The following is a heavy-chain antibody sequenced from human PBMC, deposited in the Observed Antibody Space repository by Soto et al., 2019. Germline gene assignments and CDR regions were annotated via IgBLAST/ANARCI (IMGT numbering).Heavy chain of an antibody. Sequence: PGGPQSLSWGASECTSGSSAMSWVRPAPGKGLEWVSAISDSGGSTYYADSVKGRFTISRDNSKNTLYLQMNSLRAEDTAVYYCAKDLDPGYSYGKDYWGQATLVTVSS. CDR2: ISDSGGST. V-gene: IGHV3-23*01. CDR1: ECTSGSSA. J-gene: IGHJ4*02. CDR3: AKDLDPGYSYGKDY. D-gene: IGHD5-18*01.